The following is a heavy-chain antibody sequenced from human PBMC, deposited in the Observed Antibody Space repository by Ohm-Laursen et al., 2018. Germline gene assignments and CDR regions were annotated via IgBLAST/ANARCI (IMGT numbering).Heavy chain of an antibody. J-gene: IGHJ5*02. CDR1: GYSFTSYW. V-gene: IGHV5-51*01. D-gene: IGHD2-8*01. Sequence: ESLRISCKGSGYSFTSYWVAWVRQMPGKGLEWMGIIYPGDSNTRYSPSFQGQVTISADKSISTAYLQWSSLKASDTAVYYCARLSNGAIYWFDPWGQGTLVTVSS. CDR2: IYPGDSNT. CDR3: ARLSNGAIYWFDP.